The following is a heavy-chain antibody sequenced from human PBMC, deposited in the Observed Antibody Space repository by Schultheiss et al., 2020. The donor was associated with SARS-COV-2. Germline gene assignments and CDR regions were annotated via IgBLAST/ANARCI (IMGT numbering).Heavy chain of an antibody. CDR3: AREPYGSGTYYFDY. J-gene: IGHJ4*02. D-gene: IGHD3-10*01. V-gene: IGHV1-8*01. CDR2: MNPNSGNT. Sequence: ASVKVSCKASGYTFTSYDINWVRQATGQGLEWMGWMNPNSGNTGYAQEFQGRVTMTRNTAISTAYMELRSLRSDDTAVYYCAREPYGSGTYYFDYWGQGTLVTVSS. CDR1: GYTFTSYD.